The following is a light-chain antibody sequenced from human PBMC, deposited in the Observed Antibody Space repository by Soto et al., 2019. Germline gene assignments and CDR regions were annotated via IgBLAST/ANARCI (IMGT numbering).Light chain of an antibody. J-gene: IGKJ5*01. CDR1: QSVTSNY. Sequence: PGERAALSCRASQSVTSNYLAWYQQKPGQAPRLLMYGAYSRVTGIPDRFSCSGSGTDFTLTISKLEPEDFAVYYCQQYGRSPPVTFGQGTRLEIK. V-gene: IGKV3-20*01. CDR2: GAY. CDR3: QQYGRSPPVT.